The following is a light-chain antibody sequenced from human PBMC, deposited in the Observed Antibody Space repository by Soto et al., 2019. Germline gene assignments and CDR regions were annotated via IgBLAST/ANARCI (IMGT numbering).Light chain of an antibody. J-gene: IGLJ2*01. V-gene: IGLV2-8*01. CDR3: SSYAGSNLV. Sequence: QSALTQPPSASGSPGQSVTISCTGTSSDVGGYNYVSGYQQHPGKAPKVMIYEVSKRPSGVPDRFSGSKSGNTASLTVSGLQAEDEADYYCSSYAGSNLVFGGGTKLTVL. CDR2: EVS. CDR1: SSDVGGYNY.